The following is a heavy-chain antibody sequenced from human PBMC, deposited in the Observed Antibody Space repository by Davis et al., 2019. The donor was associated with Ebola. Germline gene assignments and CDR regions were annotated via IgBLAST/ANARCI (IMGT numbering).Heavy chain of an antibody. V-gene: IGHV5-51*01. J-gene: IGHJ3*02. CDR3: ARPCSGGSCYPDAFDI. CDR2: IYPGDSDT. CDR1: GYSFTSYW. D-gene: IGHD2-15*01. Sequence: WESLKIPCKGSGYSFTSYWIGWVRQMPGKGLEWMGIIYPGDSDTRYSPSFQGQVTISADKSISTAYLQWSSLKASDTAMYYCARPCSGGSCYPDAFDIWGQGTMVTVSS.